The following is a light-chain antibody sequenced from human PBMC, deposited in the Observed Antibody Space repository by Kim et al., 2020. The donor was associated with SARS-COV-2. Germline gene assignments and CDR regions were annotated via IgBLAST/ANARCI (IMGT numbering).Light chain of an antibody. CDR1: QSVSRD. CDR2: DAS. CDR3: QQRSNWPLT. Sequence: PGKRAPPSGRASQSVSRDFDWYQKKTGQAPRVLIYDASNRATGIPARFSGSGDGTDFTLTISRLEPEEFAVYYCQQRSNWPLTFGGGTKVDIK. V-gene: IGKV3-11*01. J-gene: IGKJ4*01.